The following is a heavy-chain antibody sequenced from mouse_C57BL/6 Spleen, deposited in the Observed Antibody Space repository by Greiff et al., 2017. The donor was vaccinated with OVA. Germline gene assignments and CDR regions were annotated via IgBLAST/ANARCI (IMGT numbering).Heavy chain of an antibody. Sequence: EVKLMESGGGLVKPGGSLKLSCAASGFTFSSYAMSWVRQTPEKRLEWVATISDGGSYTYYPDNVKGRFTISRDNAKNNLYLQMSHLKSEDTAMYYCARAPYYSNFRYFDVWGTGTTVTVSS. CDR1: GFTFSSYA. CDR3: ARAPYYSNFRYFDV. CDR2: ISDGGSYT. V-gene: IGHV5-4*03. D-gene: IGHD2-5*01. J-gene: IGHJ1*03.